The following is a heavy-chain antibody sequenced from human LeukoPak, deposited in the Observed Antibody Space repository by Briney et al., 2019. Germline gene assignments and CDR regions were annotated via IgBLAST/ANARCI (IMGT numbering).Heavy chain of an antibody. CDR2: ISSSSSTI. CDR3: AKDAAYGSGSPSNFDY. D-gene: IGHD3-10*01. CDR1: GFTFSSYS. J-gene: IGHJ4*02. Sequence: GGSLRLSCAASGFTFSSYSMNWVRQAPGKGLEWVSYISSSSSTIYYADSVKGRFTISRDNSKNTLYLQMNSLRAEDTAVYYCAKDAAYGSGSPSNFDYWGQGTLVTVSS. V-gene: IGHV3-48*01.